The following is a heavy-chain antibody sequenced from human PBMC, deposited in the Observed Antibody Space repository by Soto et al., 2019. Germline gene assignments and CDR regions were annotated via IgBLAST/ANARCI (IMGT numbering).Heavy chain of an antibody. Sequence: QVQLVQSGAEVKKPGASVKVSCEASGYTFIDYYMHWVRQAPGQGVEWLGRISPKSGATNYAQKFQGRVTMTWDTSLNTAYMELSSLISEDTAVYYCARPPGYISDWYYFDLWGQGTLVTVSS. CDR3: ARPPGYISDWYYFDL. V-gene: IGHV1-2*02. J-gene: IGHJ4*02. D-gene: IGHD3-9*01. CDR1: GYTFIDYY. CDR2: ISPKSGAT.